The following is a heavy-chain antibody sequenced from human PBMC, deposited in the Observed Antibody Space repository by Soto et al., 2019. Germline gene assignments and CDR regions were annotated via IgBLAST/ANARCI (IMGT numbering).Heavy chain of an antibody. CDR2: IWYDGSNK. CDR3: ARDGVFGRDAFDI. D-gene: IGHD3-3*01. CDR1: GFTFSSYD. Sequence: GGSLRLSCAASGFTFSSYDMHWVRQAPGKGLEWVAVIWYDGSNKYYADSVKGRFTISRDNSKNTLYLQMNSLRAEDTAVYYCARDGVFGRDAFDIWGQGTMVTVSS. V-gene: IGHV3-33*01. J-gene: IGHJ3*02.